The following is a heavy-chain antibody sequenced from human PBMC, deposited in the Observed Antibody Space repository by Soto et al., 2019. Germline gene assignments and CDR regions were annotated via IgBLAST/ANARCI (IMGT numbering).Heavy chain of an antibody. CDR1: GFTFGNYG. Sequence: SLRLSCAGSGFTFGNYGMHWVRQAPGKGLEWVAVISHDETNKYYIDSVKGRFTISRDNSKNTLYLQMNSLRAEDTALHYCASDFTGTAFDYWGQGTLVTVSS. D-gene: IGHD1-7*01. J-gene: IGHJ4*02. V-gene: IGHV3-30*03. CDR2: ISHDETNK. CDR3: ASDFTGTAFDY.